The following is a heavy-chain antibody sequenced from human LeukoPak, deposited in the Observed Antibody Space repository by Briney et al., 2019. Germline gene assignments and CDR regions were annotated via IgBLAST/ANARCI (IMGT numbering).Heavy chain of an antibody. J-gene: IGHJ4*02. CDR3: ASLYSGYDYVPLYFDY. CDR2: IYYSGST. Sequence: SETLSLTCTVSGGSISSSSYYWGWIRQPPGKGLEWIGSIYYSGSTYYNPSLKSRVTISVDTSKNQFSLKLSSVSAADTAVYYCASLYSGYDYVPLYFDYWGQGTLVTVSS. V-gene: IGHV4-39*07. CDR1: GGSISSSSYY. D-gene: IGHD5-12*01.